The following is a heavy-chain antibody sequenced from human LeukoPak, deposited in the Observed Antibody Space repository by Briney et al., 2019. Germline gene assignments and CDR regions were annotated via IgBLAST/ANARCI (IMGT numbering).Heavy chain of an antibody. CDR3: AKGMEYSQFDY. CDR1: GFTFSSYA. V-gene: IGHV3-23*01. J-gene: IGHJ4*02. Sequence: GGSLRLSCAASGFTFSSYAMSWVRQAPGKGLEWVSAISGSGGSTYYADSVKGRFTISRHNSRNTLYLQMNSLRTEDTSVYYCAKGMEYSQFDYWGQGTLVTVSS. CDR2: ISGSGGST. D-gene: IGHD1-1*01.